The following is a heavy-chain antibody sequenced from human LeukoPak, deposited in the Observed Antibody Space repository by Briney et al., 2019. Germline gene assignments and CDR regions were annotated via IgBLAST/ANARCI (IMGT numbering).Heavy chain of an antibody. CDR3: VRAISATNFNWFDP. V-gene: IGHV1-2*06. Sequence: ASVKVSCKASGYTFTGYYMHWVRQAPGQGLEWMGRFNPNSGGTNYAQKFQARVTMTRDTSISTAYMELSRLTSDDTAVYYCVRAISATNFNWFDPWGQGTLVTVSS. CDR1: GYTFTGYY. CDR2: FNPNSGGT. D-gene: IGHD1-26*01. J-gene: IGHJ5*02.